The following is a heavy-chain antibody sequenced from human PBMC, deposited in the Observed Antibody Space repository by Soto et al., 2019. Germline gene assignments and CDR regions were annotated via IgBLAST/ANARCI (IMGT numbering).Heavy chain of an antibody. CDR1: GGSIISGDYY. D-gene: IGHD6-13*01. CDR2: IYYSGST. CDR3: ASSGYSSSPAHFQH. Sequence: SETLSLTCTVSGGSIISGDYYWIWIRQPPGKGLELIGYIYYSGSTYYNPSLKSRVTISVDTSKNQFSLKLSSVTAADTAVYYCASSGYSSSPAHFQHWGQGTLVTVSS. J-gene: IGHJ1*01. V-gene: IGHV4-30-4*01.